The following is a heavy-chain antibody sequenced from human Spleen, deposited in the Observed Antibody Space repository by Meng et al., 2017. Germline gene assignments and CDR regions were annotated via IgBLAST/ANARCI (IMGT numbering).Heavy chain of an antibody. V-gene: IGHV3-48*03. D-gene: IGHD3-10*01. J-gene: IGHJ4*02. CDR1: GFTFSDYP. CDR2: ICGSGRDI. Sequence: GESLKISCTASGFTFSDYPMSWVRQAPGKGLEWLSYICGSGRDIYYADSVKGRISISRDNAKNSLYLRLNSLRVEDTAVYFGARDLRAGNLDLWGQGTLVTVSS. CDR3: ARDLRAGNLDL.